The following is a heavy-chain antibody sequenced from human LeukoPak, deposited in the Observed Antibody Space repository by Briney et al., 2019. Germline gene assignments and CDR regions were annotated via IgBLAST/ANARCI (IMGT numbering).Heavy chain of an antibody. D-gene: IGHD3-3*01. CDR3: ARATFGSGYQRDSWYMDV. Sequence: AGGSLRLSCTATGFTVSSNYMSWVRQAPGKGLEWVSVTYSGGSTYYADSVKGRFTISRDNSKNTLYLQMSSLRAEDTAVYYCARATFGSGYQRDSWYMDVWGKGTTATVSS. CDR1: GFTVSSNY. CDR2: TYSGGST. V-gene: IGHV3-66*02. J-gene: IGHJ6*03.